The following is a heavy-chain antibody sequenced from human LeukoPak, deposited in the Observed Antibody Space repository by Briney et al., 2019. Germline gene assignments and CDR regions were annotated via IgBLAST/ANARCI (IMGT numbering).Heavy chain of an antibody. CDR3: ARQGSGHTNAFDI. D-gene: IGHD2-15*01. V-gene: IGHV4-59*08. J-gene: IGHJ3*02. CDR1: GGSISSYY. CDR2: IYYSGST. Sequence: SETLSLTCTVSGGSISSYYWSWIRQPPGKGLEWIGYIYYSGSTNYNPSLKSRVTISVDTSKNQFSLKLSSVTAADTAVYYCARQGSGHTNAFDIWGQGTMVTVSS.